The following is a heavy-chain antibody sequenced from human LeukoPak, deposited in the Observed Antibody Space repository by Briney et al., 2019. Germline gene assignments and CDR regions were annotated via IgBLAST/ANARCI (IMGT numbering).Heavy chain of an antibody. Sequence: SETLSLTCTVSGGSISSGDYYWSWIRQPPGKGLEWIGYIYYSGSTNYNPSLKSRVTISVDTSKNQFSLKLSSVTAADTAVYYCASSETYELSAAYWGQGTLVTVSS. CDR1: GGSISSGDYY. J-gene: IGHJ4*02. CDR2: IYYSGST. D-gene: IGHD2/OR15-2a*01. CDR3: ASSETYELSAAY. V-gene: IGHV4-61*08.